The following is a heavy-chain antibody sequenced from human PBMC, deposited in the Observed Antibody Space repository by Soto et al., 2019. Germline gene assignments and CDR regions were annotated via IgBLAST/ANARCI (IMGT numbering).Heavy chain of an antibody. J-gene: IGHJ4*02. D-gene: IGHD3-16*01. V-gene: IGHV4-31*03. CDR1: GGSISSGGYY. Sequence: TLSLTCTVSGGSISSGGYYWSWIRQHPGKGLEWIGYIYYSGSTYYNPSLKGRVTISVDTSKNQFSLKLSSVTAADTAVYYCARVWVGPAFGSPKYYFDYWGQGPLVPVSS. CDR3: ARVWVGPAFGSPKYYFDY. CDR2: IYYSGST.